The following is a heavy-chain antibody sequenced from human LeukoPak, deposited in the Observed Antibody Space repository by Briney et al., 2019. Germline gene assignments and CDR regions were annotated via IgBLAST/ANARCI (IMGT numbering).Heavy chain of an antibody. CDR1: GYTFTGYY. D-gene: IGHD3-22*01. CDR3: ARSLRALSGYQLY. V-gene: IGHV1-2*02. J-gene: IGHJ4*02. CDR2: INPNSGGT. Sequence: GASVKASCKASGYTFTGYYMHWVRQAPGQGLEWMGWINPNSGGTNYAQKFQGRVTMTRDTSISTAYMELSRLRSDDTAVYYCARSLRALSGYQLYWGQGTLVTVSS.